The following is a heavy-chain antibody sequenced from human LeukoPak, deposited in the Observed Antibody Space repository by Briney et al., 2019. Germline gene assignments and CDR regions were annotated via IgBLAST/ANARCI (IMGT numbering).Heavy chain of an antibody. CDR3: ARGLWTSSPWDY. CDR1: GYTFTGYY. CDR2: INPNSGGT. D-gene: IGHD3/OR15-3a*01. V-gene: IGHV1-2*02. Sequence: RGASVTVSCKASGYTFTGYYMHWVRQAPGQGLEWMGWINPNSGGTNYAQKFQGRVTMTRDTSISTAYMELSRLRSDDTAVYYCARGLWTSSPWDYWGQGTLVTVSS. J-gene: IGHJ4*02.